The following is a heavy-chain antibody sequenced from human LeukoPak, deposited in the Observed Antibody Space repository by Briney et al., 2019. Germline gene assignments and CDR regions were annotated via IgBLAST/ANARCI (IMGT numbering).Heavy chain of an antibody. CDR2: LIENGATT. J-gene: IGHJ4*02. D-gene: IGHD1-26*01. CDR3: VKDYQVGNSPAFGDY. Sequence: GGSLRLSCVGSGFTFSSHAMSWVRRAPGKGLEWVSGLIENGATTYYADSVKGRFTISRDNSRNTMYLQMNSLRVEDTAVYYCVKDYQVGNSPAFGDYWGQGTLVTISS. V-gene: IGHV3-23*01. CDR1: GFTFSSHA.